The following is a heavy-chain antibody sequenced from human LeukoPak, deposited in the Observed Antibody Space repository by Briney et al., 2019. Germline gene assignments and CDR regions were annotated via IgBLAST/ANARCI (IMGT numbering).Heavy chain of an antibody. CDR3: ARDLVGPGDY. CDR2: INAGNGNT. Sequence: GASVKVSCKASGYTFTKYAIHWVRQAPGQRLEWMGWINAGNGNTKYSQKFQGRVTITRDTSASTAYMELSNLRSEDTAVYYCARDLVGPGDYWGQGTLVTVSS. CDR1: GYTFTKYA. V-gene: IGHV1-3*01. D-gene: IGHD2-8*02. J-gene: IGHJ4*02.